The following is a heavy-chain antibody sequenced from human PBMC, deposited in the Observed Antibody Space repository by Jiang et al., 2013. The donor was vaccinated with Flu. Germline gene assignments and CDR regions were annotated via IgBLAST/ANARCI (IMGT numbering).Heavy chain of an antibody. CDR1: GFTFNIYG. V-gene: IGHV3-30*19. J-gene: IGHJ6*02. D-gene: IGHD3-10*01. Sequence: PGGSLRLSCAASGFTFNIYGMHWVRQAPGKGLEWVALISYDETNEHYADSVRGRFTISRDTSKNTLILQLNSLRPEDTAVYYCARPRYDSGTYHYYYGLDVWGQGTTVTVSS. CDR2: ISYDETNE. CDR3: ARPRYDSGTYHYYYGLDV.